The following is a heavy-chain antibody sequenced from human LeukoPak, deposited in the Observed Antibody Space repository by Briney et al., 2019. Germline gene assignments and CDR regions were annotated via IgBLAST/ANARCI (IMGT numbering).Heavy chain of an antibody. V-gene: IGHV1-3*04. D-gene: IGHD6-13*01. J-gene: IGHJ4*02. CDR1: GYTFTTYA. Sequence: ASVKVSCKASGYTFTTYAMHWVRQAPGQRPEWMGYIYTDAGNTKYSQKFQGRVTITADKSTSTAYMELSSLRSEDTAVYYCAREFGIAAAGTFYFDYWGQGTLVTVSS. CDR2: IYTDAGNT. CDR3: AREFGIAAAGTFYFDY.